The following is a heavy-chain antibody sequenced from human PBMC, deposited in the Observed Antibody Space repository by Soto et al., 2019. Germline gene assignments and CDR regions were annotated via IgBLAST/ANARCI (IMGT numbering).Heavy chain of an antibody. CDR3: ARHPGYYDILTGYTTYFFDY. CDR2: VYDSGST. Sequence: SETLSLTCIVSGGSISNYYWNWIRQPPGNGLEYIGYVYDSGSTKYNPSLKSRVTISLDTPKNQFSLKLSSVTAADTAVYYCARHPGYYDILTGYTTYFFDYCAQGTLVTVSS. D-gene: IGHD3-9*01. V-gene: IGHV4-59*08. J-gene: IGHJ4*02. CDR1: GGSISNYY.